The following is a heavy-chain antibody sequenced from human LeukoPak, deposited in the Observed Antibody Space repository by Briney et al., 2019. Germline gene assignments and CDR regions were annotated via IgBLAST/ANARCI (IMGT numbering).Heavy chain of an antibody. Sequence: VASVKVSCKASGGAFSSYAISWVRQAPGQGLEWMGGIIPIFGTANYAQKFQGRVTITTDESTSTAYMELSSLRSEDTAVYYCARYSSSWHYMDVWGKGTTVTVSS. D-gene: IGHD6-13*01. CDR2: IIPIFGTA. CDR1: GGAFSSYA. V-gene: IGHV1-69*05. J-gene: IGHJ6*03. CDR3: ARYSSSWHYMDV.